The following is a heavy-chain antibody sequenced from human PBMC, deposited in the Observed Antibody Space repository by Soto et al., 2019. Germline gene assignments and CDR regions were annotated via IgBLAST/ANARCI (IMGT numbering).Heavy chain of an antibody. CDR2: ISSSNSNI. Sequence: CAASGFTFRSYSMNWVRQAPGQGLEWVSSISSSNSNIYYADTVKGRFTISRDNAKNTLYLQMNSLRAEDTAVYYCARDAPAISSTRPYAFDIWGQGTMVTVSS. J-gene: IGHJ3*02. CDR1: GFTFRSYS. V-gene: IGHV3-21*01. D-gene: IGHD2-2*01. CDR3: ARDAPAISSTRPYAFDI.